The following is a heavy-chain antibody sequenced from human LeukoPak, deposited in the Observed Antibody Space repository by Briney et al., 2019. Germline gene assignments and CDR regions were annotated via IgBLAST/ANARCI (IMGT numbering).Heavy chain of an antibody. CDR2: INHSGST. CDR3: ALFEVVVGSTQDF. J-gene: IGHJ4*02. Sequence: NPSETLSLTCAVYGGSFSGYYWSWIRQPPGKGLEWIGEINHSGSTNYNPSLKSRVTISVDTSKNQFSLKLSSVTAADTAVYYCALFEVVVGSTQDFWGQGTLVTVSS. CDR1: GGSFSGYY. D-gene: IGHD2-15*01. V-gene: IGHV4-34*01.